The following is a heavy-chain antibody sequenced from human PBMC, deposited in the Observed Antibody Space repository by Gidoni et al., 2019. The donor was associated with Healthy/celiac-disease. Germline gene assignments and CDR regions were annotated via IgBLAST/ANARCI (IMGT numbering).Heavy chain of an antibody. J-gene: IGHJ4*02. CDR1: GYSFTSHW. CDR2: IYPGDSAP. CDR3: ARSGSSLIDY. D-gene: IGHD2-15*01. Sequence: EVQLVQSGAEENKPGESRKIYCEGSGYSFTSHWIGWVRQMPGKGLEWMGIIYPGDSAPRYSPSFQGQVTISADKSLSTAYLQWSSLQASDTAMYYCARSGSSLIDYWGQGTLVTVSS. V-gene: IGHV5-51*03.